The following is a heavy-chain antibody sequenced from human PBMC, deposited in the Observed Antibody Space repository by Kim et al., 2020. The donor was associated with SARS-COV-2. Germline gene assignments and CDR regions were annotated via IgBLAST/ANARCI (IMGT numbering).Heavy chain of an antibody. Sequence: ASVKVSCKASGYTFTSYGISWVRQAPGQGLEWMGWISAYNGNTNYAQKLQGRVTMTTDTSTSTAYMELRSLRSDDTAVYYCARDSLGFGELQGYAFDIWGQGTMVTVSS. CDR2: ISAYNGNT. CDR1: GYTFTSYG. V-gene: IGHV1-18*04. CDR3: ARDSLGFGELQGYAFDI. J-gene: IGHJ3*02. D-gene: IGHD3-10*01.